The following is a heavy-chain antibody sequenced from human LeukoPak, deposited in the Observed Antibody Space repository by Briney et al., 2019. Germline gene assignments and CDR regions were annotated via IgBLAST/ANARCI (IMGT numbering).Heavy chain of an antibody. D-gene: IGHD3-10*01. J-gene: IGHJ4*02. CDR2: IIPIFGTA. CDR1: GGTFSSYA. Sequence: SVKVSCKASGGTFSSYAISWVRQAPGQGLEWMGGIIPIFGTANYAQKFQGRVTITTDESTSTAYMELSSLRPEDTAVYYCARDQYYGSGSHRFDYWGQGTLVTVSS. CDR3: ARDQYYGSGSHRFDY. V-gene: IGHV1-69*05.